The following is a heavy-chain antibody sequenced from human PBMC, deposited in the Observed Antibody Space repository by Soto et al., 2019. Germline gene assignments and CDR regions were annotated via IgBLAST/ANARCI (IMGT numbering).Heavy chain of an antibody. CDR3: ARGFCRSGSCTDY. CDR2: IYYSGST. CDR1: GGSIRSGGYY. J-gene: IGHJ4*02. V-gene: IGHV4-31*03. D-gene: IGHD2-15*01. Sequence: SETLSLTCTVSGGSIRSGGYYWSWIRQLPGKGLEWIGYIYYSGSTYYNPSLRSRITMSVDTSKNQFSLKLSFVTAADTAVYYCARGFCRSGSCTDYWGQGTLVTVSS.